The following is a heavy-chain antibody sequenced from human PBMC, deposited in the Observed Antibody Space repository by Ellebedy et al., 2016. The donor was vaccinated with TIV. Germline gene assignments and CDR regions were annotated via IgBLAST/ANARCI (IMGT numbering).Heavy chain of an antibody. CDR3: ARIWFGELPYFDL. D-gene: IGHD3-10*01. V-gene: IGHV4-59*12. J-gene: IGHJ2*01. Sequence: SETLSLXXTVSGGSISSYYWSWIRQPPGKGLGWIGYIYYSGSTNYNPSLKSRVTISVDTSKNQFSLKLSSVTAADTAVYYCARIWFGELPYFDLWGRGTLVTVSS. CDR1: GGSISSYY. CDR2: IYYSGST.